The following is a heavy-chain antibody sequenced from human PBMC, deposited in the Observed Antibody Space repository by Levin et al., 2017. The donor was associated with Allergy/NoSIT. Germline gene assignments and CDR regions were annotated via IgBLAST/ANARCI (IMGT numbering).Heavy chain of an antibody. V-gene: IGHV5-51*01. D-gene: IGHD5-18*01. CDR3: VRQGQGYSYVGY. CDR1: GYSFSNYW. CDR2: IFPGDSDT. J-gene: IGHJ4*02. Sequence: GESLKISCKASGYSFSNYWIGWVRHMPGKGLESMGIIFPGDSDTRYSPSFQGQVTISVDKSISTAYLQWSSLRASDTAMYYCVRQGQGYSYVGYWGQGTLVTVSS.